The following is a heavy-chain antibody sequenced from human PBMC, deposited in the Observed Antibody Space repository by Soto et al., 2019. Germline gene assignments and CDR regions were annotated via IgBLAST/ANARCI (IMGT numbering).Heavy chain of an antibody. CDR3: ARDRHSNSYYFDY. V-gene: IGHV1-46*03. CDR1: GYTFTSYR. Sequence: ASVKVSCKASGYTFTSYRISWVRHAPGQGLEWMGIINPSGGSTSYAQKFQGRVTMTRDTSTSTVYMELSSLRSEDTAVYYCARDRHSNSYYFDYWGQGTLVTVSS. J-gene: IGHJ4*02. CDR2: INPSGGST. D-gene: IGHD4-4*01.